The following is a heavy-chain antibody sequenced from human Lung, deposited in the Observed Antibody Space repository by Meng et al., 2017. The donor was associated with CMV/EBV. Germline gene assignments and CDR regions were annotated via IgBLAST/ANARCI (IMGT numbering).Heavy chain of an antibody. J-gene: IGHJ4*02. Sequence: ASVXVSXKASGYTFTSYGISWVRQAPGQGLEWMGWISAYNGNTNYAQKLQGRVTMTTDTSTSTAYMELRSLRSDDTAVYYCARNTYYYDSSGYYTDYWGQGTLVTVPS. D-gene: IGHD3-22*01. CDR1: GYTFTSYG. CDR2: ISAYNGNT. V-gene: IGHV1-18*01. CDR3: ARNTYYYDSSGYYTDY.